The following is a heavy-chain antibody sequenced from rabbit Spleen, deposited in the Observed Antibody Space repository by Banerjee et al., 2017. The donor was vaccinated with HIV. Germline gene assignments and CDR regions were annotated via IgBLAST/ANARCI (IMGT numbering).Heavy chain of an antibody. V-gene: IGHV1S45*01. Sequence: QEQLEESGGDLVKPEGSLTLTCTASGFSFSSSYYMCWVRQAPGKGLEWIGCIYTGSGSTYYASWAKGRFTISKASSTTVTLQMTSLTVADTTTYFCARNFDLWGPGTLVTVS. CDR1: GFSFSSSYY. J-gene: IGHJ4*01. CDR2: IYTGSGST. CDR3: ARNFDL.